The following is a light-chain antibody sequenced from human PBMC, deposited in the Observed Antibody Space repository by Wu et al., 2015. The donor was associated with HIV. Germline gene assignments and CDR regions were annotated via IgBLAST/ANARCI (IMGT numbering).Light chain of an antibody. CDR3: QQYGSSPLT. J-gene: IGKJ4*01. CDR2: GAS. Sequence: EIVLTQSPGTLSLSPGERATLSCRVSQSISSGYLAWYQQKPGQAPRLLIYGASSRATGIPDRFSGSGSGTDFTLTISRLEPEDFAVYYCQQYGSSPLTFGGGTKVEIK. V-gene: IGKV3-20*01. CDR1: QSISSGY.